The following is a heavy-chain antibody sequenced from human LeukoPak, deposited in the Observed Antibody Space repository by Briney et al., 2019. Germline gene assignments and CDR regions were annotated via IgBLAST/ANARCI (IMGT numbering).Heavy chain of an antibody. V-gene: IGHV3-7*01. CDR1: GFTFSSYW. CDR3: AKDPIRGTAMVTGGY. CDR2: MKQDGSER. D-gene: IGHD5-18*01. J-gene: IGHJ4*02. Sequence: GGSLRLSCAASGFTFSSYWMSWVRQAPGKGLEWVANMKQDGSERSYLDSVKGRFSISRDNAKNSLYLQMNSLRAEDTAVYYCAKDPIRGTAMVTGGYWGQGTLVTVSS.